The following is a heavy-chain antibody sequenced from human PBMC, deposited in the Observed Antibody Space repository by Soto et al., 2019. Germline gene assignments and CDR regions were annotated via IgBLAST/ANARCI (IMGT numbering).Heavy chain of an antibody. J-gene: IGHJ5*01. CDR2: MNPNSGNT. D-gene: IGHD1-26*01. V-gene: IGHV1-8*01. Sequence: DSLQVSCTASGYTFTSYDINWVRQATGQGLEWMGWMNPNSGNTGYAQKSQGRVTMTRNTSISTAYMELSSLRSEDTAVEYCAREMGSRFASSGQGNLVPVSS. CDR3: AREMGSRFAS. CDR1: GYTFTSYD.